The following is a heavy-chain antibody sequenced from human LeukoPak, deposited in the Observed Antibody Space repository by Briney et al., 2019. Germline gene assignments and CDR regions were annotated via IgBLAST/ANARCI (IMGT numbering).Heavy chain of an antibody. CDR1: GGSFSGYY. J-gene: IGHJ4*02. CDR3: ARFPNDSQVYANSYYFDY. CDR2: INHSGST. D-gene: IGHD2/OR15-2a*01. V-gene: IGHV4-34*01. Sequence: SETLSLTCAVYGGSFSGYYWSWIRQPPGKGLEWIGEINHSGSTNYNPSLKSRVTISVDTPKNQFSLKLSSVTAADTAVYYCARFPNDSQVYANSYYFDYWGQGTLVTVSS.